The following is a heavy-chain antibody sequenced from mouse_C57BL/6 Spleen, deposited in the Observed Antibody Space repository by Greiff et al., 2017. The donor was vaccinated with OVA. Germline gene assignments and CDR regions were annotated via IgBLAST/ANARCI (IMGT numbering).Heavy chain of an antibody. J-gene: IGHJ2*01. CDR3: ARLDYGSSYVDY. V-gene: IGHV1-81*01. CDR1: GYTFTSYG. D-gene: IGHD1-1*01. Sequence: QVHVKQSGAELARPGASVKLSCKASGYTFTSYGISWVKQRTGQGLEWIGEIYPRSGNTYYNEKFKGKATLTADKSSSTAYMELRSLTSEDSAVYFCARLDYGSSYVDYWGQGTTLTVSS. CDR2: IYPRSGNT.